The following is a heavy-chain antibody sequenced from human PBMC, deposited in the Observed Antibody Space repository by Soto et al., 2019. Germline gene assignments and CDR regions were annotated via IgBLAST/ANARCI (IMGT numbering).Heavy chain of an antibody. CDR2: INPNSGGT. D-gene: IGHD3-9*01. V-gene: IGHV1-2*02. CDR3: ARGGPYYDILTGYRNWFDP. CDR1: GYTFTGYY. Sequence: GASVKVSCKASGYTFTGYYMHWVRQAPGQGLEWMGWINPNSGGTNYAQKFQGRVTMTRDTSISTAYMELSRLRSDDTAVYYCARGGPYYDILTGYRNWFDPWGQGTLVTAPQ. J-gene: IGHJ5*02.